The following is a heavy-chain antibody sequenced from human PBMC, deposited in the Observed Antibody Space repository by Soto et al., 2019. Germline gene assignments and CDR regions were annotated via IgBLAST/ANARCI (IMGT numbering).Heavy chain of an antibody. Sequence: QVQLVQSGAEVKKPGSSVKVSCKASGGTFSSYAISWVRQAPGQGLEWMGGIIPIFGTADYAQKFQGRVTITADESTSTAYMELSSLRSEDTSVYYCALHYGAGSNYYYYGMDVWGQGTTVTVSS. CDR2: IIPIFGTA. D-gene: IGHD3-10*01. V-gene: IGHV1-69*12. J-gene: IGHJ6*02. CDR1: GGTFSSYA. CDR3: ALHYGAGSNYYYYGMDV.